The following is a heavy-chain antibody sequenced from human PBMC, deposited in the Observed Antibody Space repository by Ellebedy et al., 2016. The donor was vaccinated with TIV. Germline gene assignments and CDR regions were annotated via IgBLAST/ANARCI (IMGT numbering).Heavy chain of an antibody. CDR1: GLTFSRHA. CDR2: IGASGDNI. V-gene: IGHV3-48*04. D-gene: IGHD2-15*01. J-gene: IGHJ4*02. CDR3: VRDHKWSFDY. Sequence: PGGSLRLSCAASGLTFSRHAMSWVRQAPGKGLEWVTYIGASGDNIEYADSVKGRFTITRDNARNSLYLQMNSLRAEDTAVYYCVRDHKWSFDYWGQGTLITVYS.